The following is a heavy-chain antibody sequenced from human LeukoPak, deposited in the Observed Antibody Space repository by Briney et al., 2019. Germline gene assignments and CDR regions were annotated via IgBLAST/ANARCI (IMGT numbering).Heavy chain of an antibody. CDR1: VDSISGYY. V-gene: IGHV4-59*01. CDR3: ARGKYYFDY. Sequence: PSETLSLTCTVSVDSISGYYWSWIGHPPGKGLEWIGYMYYSGNTNYNPSLKSRLTTSLDTSKNQFSLKLSSVTAADTAVYYCARGKYYFDYWGQGTLVTVSS. J-gene: IGHJ4*02. CDR2: MYYSGNT.